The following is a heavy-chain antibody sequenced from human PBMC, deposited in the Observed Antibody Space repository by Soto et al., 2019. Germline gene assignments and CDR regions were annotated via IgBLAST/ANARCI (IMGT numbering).Heavy chain of an antibody. V-gene: IGHV3-33*01. CDR1: GFTFSSYG. CDR3: ARELPTGVPFDY. CDR2: IWYDGSNK. Sequence: GGSLRLSCAASGFTFSSYGMHWVRQAPGKGLEWVAVIWYDGSNKYYADSVKGRFTISRDNSKNTLYLQMNSLRAEDTAVYYCARELPTGVPFDYWGQGTLVTVSS. J-gene: IGHJ4*02. D-gene: IGHD7-27*01.